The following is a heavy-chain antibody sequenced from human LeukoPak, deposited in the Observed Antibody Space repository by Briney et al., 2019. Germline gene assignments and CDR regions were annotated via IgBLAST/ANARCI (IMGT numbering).Heavy chain of an antibody. Sequence: PSETLSLTCTVSGVYINNYYWSWIRQPAGKGLEWIGRIYTSGSTNYNPSLKSRVTISLDTSKTQFSLKLSSVTAADTAVYYCARVLRGYNYFEYWGQGTLVTVSS. CDR3: ARVLRGYNYFEY. D-gene: IGHD6-13*01. V-gene: IGHV4-4*07. J-gene: IGHJ4*02. CDR2: IYTSGST. CDR1: GVYINNYY.